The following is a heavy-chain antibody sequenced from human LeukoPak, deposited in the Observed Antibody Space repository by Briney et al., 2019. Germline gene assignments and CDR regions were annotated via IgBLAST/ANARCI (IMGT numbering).Heavy chain of an antibody. J-gene: IGHJ6*03. Sequence: GGSLRLSCAASGFTFSSYGMHRVRQAPGKGLEWVAFIRFDGNNKYYADSVKGRFTISRDNAKNSLYLQMNSLRAEDTAVYYCARDHHDSTKWPLMDVWGKGTTVTVSS. CDR3: ARDHHDSTKWPLMDV. D-gene: IGHD5-12*01. CDR2: IRFDGNNK. V-gene: IGHV3-30*02. CDR1: GFTFSSYG.